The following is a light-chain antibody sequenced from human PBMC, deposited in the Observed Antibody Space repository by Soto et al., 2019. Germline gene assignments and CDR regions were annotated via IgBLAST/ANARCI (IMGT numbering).Light chain of an antibody. J-gene: IGKJ1*01. CDR3: QQCYSSPRT. Sequence: DILMTQSPSTLSASVGDRVTITCRASQSISTYLNWYQQKLGRAPTLLIYAASSLHSGVQSRFSGGGSGTDFTLTISSLQPEDVAMYYCQQCYSSPRTFGQGTKVEIK. V-gene: IGKV1-39*01. CDR2: AAS. CDR1: QSISTY.